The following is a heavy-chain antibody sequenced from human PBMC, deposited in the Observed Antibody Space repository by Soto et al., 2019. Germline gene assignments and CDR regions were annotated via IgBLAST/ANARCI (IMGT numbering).Heavy chain of an antibody. CDR3: ARSGSYPLLYGMDV. Sequence: GGSLKLSCAAPGFTFSSYAMHWVRQAPGKGLEKVSAISSKGGSTKYAKTMKGRFTISRDNSKNTLFLQMGSLRAEDMAVYYCARSGSYPLLYGMDVWGQGTTVTVSS. V-gene: IGHV3-64*01. D-gene: IGHD1-26*01. CDR2: ISSKGGST. J-gene: IGHJ6*02. CDR1: GFTFSSYA.